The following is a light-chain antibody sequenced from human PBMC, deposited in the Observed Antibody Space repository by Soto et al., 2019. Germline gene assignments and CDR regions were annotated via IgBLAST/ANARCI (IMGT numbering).Light chain of an antibody. Sequence: DIHMTQSPSTLSASVGDSVTITCRASQNINSWLAWYQQKPGKAPKLLIYEASSLEKGVPSRFSGSGSGTEFTLTISSLQPDDFATYYCQQYNSYSTFGQGTKVDIK. CDR1: QNINSW. CDR2: EAS. CDR3: QQYNSYST. V-gene: IGKV1-5*03. J-gene: IGKJ1*01.